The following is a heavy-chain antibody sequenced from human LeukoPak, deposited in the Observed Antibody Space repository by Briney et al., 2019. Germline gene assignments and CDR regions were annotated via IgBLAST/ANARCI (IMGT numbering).Heavy chain of an antibody. J-gene: IGHJ5*02. V-gene: IGHV3-23*01. CDR3: AKDFMDYDSSGSLNWFDP. CDR1: GFTFSSYA. Sequence: GGSLRLSCAASGFTFSSYAMSWVRQAPGKGLEWVSAISGSGGSTYYADSVKGRFTISRDNSKNTLYLHMNSLRAEDTAVYYCAKDFMDYDSSGSLNWFDPWGQGTLVTVSS. D-gene: IGHD3-22*01. CDR2: ISGSGGST.